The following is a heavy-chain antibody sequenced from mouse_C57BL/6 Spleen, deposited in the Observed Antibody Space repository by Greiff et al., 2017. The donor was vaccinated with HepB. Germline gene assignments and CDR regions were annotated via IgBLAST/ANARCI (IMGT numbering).Heavy chain of an antibody. CDR3: AREQLRLRYFDY. CDR2: IDPSDSYT. CDR1: GYTFTSYW. D-gene: IGHD3-2*02. V-gene: IGHV1-50*01. J-gene: IGHJ2*01. Sequence: QVQLQQPGAELVKPGASVKLSCKASGYTFTSYWMQWVKQRPGQGLEWIGEIDPSDSYTNYNQKFKGKATLTVDTSSSTAYMQLSSLTSEDSAVYYCAREQLRLRYFDYWGQGTTLTVSS.